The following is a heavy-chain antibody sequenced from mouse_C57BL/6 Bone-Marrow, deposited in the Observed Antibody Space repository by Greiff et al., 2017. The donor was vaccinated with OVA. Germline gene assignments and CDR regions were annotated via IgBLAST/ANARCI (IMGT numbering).Heavy chain of an antibody. D-gene: IGHD1-1*01. V-gene: IGHV5-6*01. CDR2: ISSGGSYT. CDR3: ARHYYGSSYDY. CDR1: GFTFSSYG. Sequence: EVKLMESGGDFVKPGGSLKLSCAASGFTFSSYGMSWVRQTPDKRLEWVATISSGGSYTYYPDSVKGRFTISRDNAKNTPYLQMSSLKSEDTAMYYCARHYYGSSYDYWGQGTTLTVSS. J-gene: IGHJ2*01.